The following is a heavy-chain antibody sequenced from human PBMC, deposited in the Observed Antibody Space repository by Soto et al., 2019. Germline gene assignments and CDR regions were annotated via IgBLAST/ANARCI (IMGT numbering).Heavy chain of an antibody. CDR1: GFTFSSYA. CDR3: VKRETYSSRPDP. D-gene: IGHD2-21*01. J-gene: IGHJ5*02. V-gene: IGHV3-64D*08. CDR2: ISSNGGRT. Sequence: GGSLRLSCSASGFTFSSYAMHWVRQAPGKGLEYVSAISSNGGRTYYADSVKGRFTISRDNSKNTLYLQMSSLRPEDTAVYYCVKRETYSSRPDPWAQGTLVTVSS.